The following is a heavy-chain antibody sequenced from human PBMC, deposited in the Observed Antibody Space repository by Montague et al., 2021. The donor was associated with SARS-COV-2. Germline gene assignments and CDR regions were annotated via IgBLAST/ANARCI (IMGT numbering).Heavy chain of an antibody. J-gene: IGHJ4*02. CDR3: ARLILVTSGGLSVSQYLDY. Sequence: SETLSLTCAVSGDSINNNNWWSWVRQSPGKGLEWIGEIYQTGATNYNPSLKSRVTMSLDKSNNRFSLILTSVTAADTAVYYCARLILVTSGGLSVSQYLDYWGRGTPATVSS. D-gene: IGHD3-16*01. V-gene: IGHV4-4*02. CDR2: IYQTGAT. CDR1: GDSINNNNW.